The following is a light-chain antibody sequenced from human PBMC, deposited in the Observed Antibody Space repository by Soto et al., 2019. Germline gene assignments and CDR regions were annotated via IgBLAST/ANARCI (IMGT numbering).Light chain of an antibody. J-gene: IGLJ1*01. CDR1: ISDVGGYNF. Sequence: QSALTQPASVSGSPGQSITISCTGTISDVGGYNFVSWYQQHPGRAPRLLIYEVSRRLSGVSNRFSGSKSGDTASLTISGLQPGDEADYYCYSYRGYYTRVFGTGTKVTAL. CDR2: EVS. CDR3: YSYRGYYTRV. V-gene: IGLV2-14*01.